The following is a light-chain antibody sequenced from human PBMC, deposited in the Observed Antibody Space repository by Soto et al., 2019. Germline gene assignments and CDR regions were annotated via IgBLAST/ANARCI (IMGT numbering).Light chain of an antibody. CDR3: QHYNNWPPWT. Sequence: EIVLTQSPGTLSLSPGERATLSCRASQSVNGNYLTWYQQKPGQAPRLLIYGASSRATGIPDRFSGSGSGTDFTLTISRLEPEDFAVYYCQHYNNWPPWTFGQGTKVEIK. V-gene: IGKV3-20*01. J-gene: IGKJ1*01. CDR2: GAS. CDR1: QSVNGNY.